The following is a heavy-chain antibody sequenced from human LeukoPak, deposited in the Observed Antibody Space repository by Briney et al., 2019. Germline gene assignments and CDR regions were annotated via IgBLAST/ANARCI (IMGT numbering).Heavy chain of an antibody. CDR3: ATHYGSGSYQETNYFDY. CDR1: GFTFSNFA. D-gene: IGHD3-10*01. J-gene: IGHJ4*02. V-gene: IGHV3-23*01. CDR2: ISGSGSST. Sequence: GGSVRLSCSASGFTFSNFAMRWVRQAPGRGREGVSAISGSGSSTYYAASVKGRITISRDNSKNTLYLQMKSLRAGDTAVHYCATHYGSGSYQETNYFDYWGQETLVTVSS.